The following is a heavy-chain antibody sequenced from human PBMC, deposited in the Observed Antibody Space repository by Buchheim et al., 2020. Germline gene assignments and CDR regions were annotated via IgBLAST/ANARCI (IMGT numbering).Heavy chain of an antibody. J-gene: IGHJ5*02. CDR3: ASLAATGNNWFDP. CDR1: GFTFSSYW. CDR2: INSDGSST. V-gene: IGHV3-74*01. Sequence: EVQLVESGGGLVQPGGSLRLSCAASGFTFSSYWMYWVRQVPGKGLVWVPRINSDGSSTSYADSVRGRFTISRDNAKNPLYLQMNSLRAEDTAVYYCASLAATGNNWFDPWGQGTL. D-gene: IGHD6-13*01.